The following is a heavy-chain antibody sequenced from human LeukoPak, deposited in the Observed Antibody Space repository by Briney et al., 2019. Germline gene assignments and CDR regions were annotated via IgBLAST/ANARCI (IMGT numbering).Heavy chain of an antibody. J-gene: IGHJ6*02. V-gene: IGHV3-30*04. CDR1: GFTFSSYA. D-gene: IGHD3-10*01. CDR3: ARELGSGSDYGMDV. Sequence: PGGSLRLSCAASGFTFSSYAMHWVRQAPGKGLDGVAVISYDGSNKYYADSVKGRFTISRDNSKNTLYLQMNSLRAEDTAVYYCARELGSGSDYGMDVWGQGTTVTVSS. CDR2: ISYDGSNK.